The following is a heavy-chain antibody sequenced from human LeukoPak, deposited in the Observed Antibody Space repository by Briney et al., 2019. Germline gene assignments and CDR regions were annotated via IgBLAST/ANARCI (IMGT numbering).Heavy chain of an antibody. CDR1: GYTFTSYD. V-gene: IGHV1-8*01. CDR2: MNPNSGNT. D-gene: IGHD1-26*01. CDR3: ASPIPVPSDGEGATSYGMDV. J-gene: IGHJ6*02. Sequence: GASVKVSCKASGYTFTSYDINWVRQATGQGLEWMGWMNPNSGNTGYAQKFQGRVTMTRNTSISTAYMELSSLRSEDTAVYYCASPIPVPSDGEGATSYGMDVWGQGTTVTVSS.